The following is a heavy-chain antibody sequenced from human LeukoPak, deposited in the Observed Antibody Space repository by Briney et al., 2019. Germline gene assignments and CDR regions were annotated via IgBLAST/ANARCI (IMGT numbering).Heavy chain of an antibody. D-gene: IGHD6-19*01. CDR2: IYHSGST. J-gene: IGHJ6*03. Sequence: SETLSLTCTVSGYSISSGYYWGWIRQPPGKGLEWIGSIYHSGSTYYNPSLKSRVTISVDTSKNQFSLKLSSVTAADTAVYYCARGLGAVAPREYYYYYYMDVWGKGTTVTISS. CDR3: ARGLGAVAPREYYYYYYMDV. CDR1: GYSISSGYY. V-gene: IGHV4-38-2*02.